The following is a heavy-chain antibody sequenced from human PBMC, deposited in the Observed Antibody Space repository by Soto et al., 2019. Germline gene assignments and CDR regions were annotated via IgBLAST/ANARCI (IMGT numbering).Heavy chain of an antibody. CDR2: IYYSGST. D-gene: IGHD2-2*01. J-gene: IGHJ5*02. Sequence: SETLSLTCTVSGGSISSYYWSWIRQPPGKGLEWIGYIYYSGSTNYNPSLKSRVTISVDTSKNQFSLKLSSVTAADTAVYYCARATCSSTSCYGWLVWFDPWGQGTLVTVSS. CDR1: GGSISSYY. CDR3: ARATCSSTSCYGWLVWFDP. V-gene: IGHV4-59*01.